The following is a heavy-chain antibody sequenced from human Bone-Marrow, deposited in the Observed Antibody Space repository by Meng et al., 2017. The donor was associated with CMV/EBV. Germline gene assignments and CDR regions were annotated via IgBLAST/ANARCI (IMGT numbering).Heavy chain of an antibody. J-gene: IGHJ4*02. CDR1: GYTFTSYY. Sequence: ASVKVSCKASGYTFTSYYMHWVRQAPGQGLEWMGIINPSGGRTSYAQKFQGRVTMTRDTSTSTVYMELSRLRSEDTAVYYCARGRRDGYKYRHDFDFWGQGTLVTVSS. D-gene: IGHD5-24*01. CDR2: INPSGGRT. CDR3: ARGRRDGYKYRHDFDF. V-gene: IGHV1-46*01.